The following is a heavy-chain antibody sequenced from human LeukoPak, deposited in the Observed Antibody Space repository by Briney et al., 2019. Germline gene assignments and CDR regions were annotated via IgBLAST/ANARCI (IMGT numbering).Heavy chain of an antibody. V-gene: IGHV3-23*01. CDR3: AKAVYDYVWGSSVDY. Sequence: QTGGSLRLSCAASGFTFSSYAMSWVRQAPGKGLEWVSAISGSGGSTYYADSVKGRFTISRDNSKNTLYLQMNSLRAEDTAIYYCAKAVYDYVWGSSVDYWGQGTLVTVSS. CDR1: GFTFSSYA. D-gene: IGHD3-16*01. CDR2: ISGSGGST. J-gene: IGHJ4*02.